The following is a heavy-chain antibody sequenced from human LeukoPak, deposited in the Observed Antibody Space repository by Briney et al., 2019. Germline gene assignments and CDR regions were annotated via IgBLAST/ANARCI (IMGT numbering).Heavy chain of an antibody. CDR3: ARYGGSYYFDN. V-gene: IGHV3-23*01. CDR1: GFTFSTYA. D-gene: IGHD1-26*01. Sequence: GGSLRLSCAASGFTFSTYAMSWVRQAPGKGLEWVSAISGGGHNIFYADSVKGRFTISRDNAKNSLYLQMNSLRAEDTAVYYCARYGGSYYFDNWGQGTLVTVSS. J-gene: IGHJ4*02. CDR2: ISGGGHNI.